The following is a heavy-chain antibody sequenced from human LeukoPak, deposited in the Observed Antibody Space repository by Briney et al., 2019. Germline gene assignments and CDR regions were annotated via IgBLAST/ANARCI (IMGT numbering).Heavy chain of an antibody. CDR3: ARDRLLWFGEYKIDY. V-gene: IGHV3-21*01. D-gene: IGHD3-10*01. J-gene: IGHJ4*02. Sequence: GGSLRLSCAASGFTFSSYSMNWVRQAPGKGLEWVSSISSSSSYIYYADSVKGRFTISRDNAKNSLYLQMNSLRAEDTAVYYCARDRLLWFGEYKIDYWGQGTLVTVSS. CDR2: ISSSSSYI. CDR1: GFTFSSYS.